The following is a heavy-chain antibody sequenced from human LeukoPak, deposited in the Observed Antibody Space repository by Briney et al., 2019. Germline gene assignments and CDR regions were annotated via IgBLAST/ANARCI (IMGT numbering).Heavy chain of an antibody. CDR2: ISRGGDSI. CDR3: APCSGGSCYSGGYFEY. Sequence: GGSLRLSCAASGFILSTYSMNWVRQAPGKGLEWVSYISRGGDSIYYADSVKGRFTISRDNAKNSLYLQMNSLRAEDTALYYCAPCSGGSCYSGGYFEYWGQGTLVTVSS. CDR1: GFILSTYS. V-gene: IGHV3-48*04. D-gene: IGHD2-15*01. J-gene: IGHJ4*02.